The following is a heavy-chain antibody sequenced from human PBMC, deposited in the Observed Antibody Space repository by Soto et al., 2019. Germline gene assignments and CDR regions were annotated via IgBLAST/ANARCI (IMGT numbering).Heavy chain of an antibody. D-gene: IGHD2-2*01. J-gene: IGHJ5*02. Sequence: SVKVSCKASGGTFSSYAISWLRQSPGQGLEWMGGIIPIFGTANYAQKFQGRVTITADKSTSTAYMELSSLRSEDTAVYYCARPQTGYCSSTSCSNWFDPWGQGTLVTVSS. CDR2: IIPIFGTA. CDR3: ARPQTGYCSSTSCSNWFDP. CDR1: GGTFSSYA. V-gene: IGHV1-69*06.